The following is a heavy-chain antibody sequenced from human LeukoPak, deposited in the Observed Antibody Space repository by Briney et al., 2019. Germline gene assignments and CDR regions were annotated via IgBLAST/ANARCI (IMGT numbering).Heavy chain of an antibody. V-gene: IGHV1-2*02. Sequence: ASVKVSCKASGYTFTGYYMHWVRQAPGQGLEWMGWINLNSGGTNYAQKFQGRVTMTRDTSISTAYMELSRLRSDDTAVYYCLSHYDFWSGYYSDAFDIWGQGTMVTVSS. J-gene: IGHJ3*02. CDR3: LSHYDFWSGYYSDAFDI. D-gene: IGHD3-3*01. CDR1: GYTFTGYY. CDR2: INLNSGGT.